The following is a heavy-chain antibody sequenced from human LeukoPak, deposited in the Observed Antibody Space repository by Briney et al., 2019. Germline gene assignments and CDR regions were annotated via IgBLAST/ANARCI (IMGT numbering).Heavy chain of an antibody. CDR1: GFTFDDYA. CDR3: AKGLWYNYYGSGSYYKSDIDDYFDY. D-gene: IGHD3-10*01. V-gene: IGHV3-9*03. CDR2: ISWNSGSI. Sequence: GGSLRLSCAASGFTFDDYAMHWVRQAPGKCLEWVSGISWNSGSIGYADSVKGRFTISRDNAKNSLYLQMNSLRAEDMALYYCAKGLWYNYYGSGSYYKSDIDDYFDYWGQGTLVTVSS. J-gene: IGHJ4*02.